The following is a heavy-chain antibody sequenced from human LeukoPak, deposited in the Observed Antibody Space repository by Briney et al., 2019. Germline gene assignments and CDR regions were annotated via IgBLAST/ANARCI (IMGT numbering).Heavy chain of an antibody. CDR3: ARATPPAGPTNMRNWPRVPGCMDV. Sequence: SETLSLPCAVYGGSFRGYYWSWIRQPPAKGRECIGEINHRGSTNFNPSLKSRVTISVDTSKNQFSLKLSSVTAADTAVYYCARATPPAGPTNMRNWPRVPGCMDVWGKGTTVTVSS. D-gene: IGHD2-8*01. CDR1: GGSFRGYY. V-gene: IGHV4-34*01. J-gene: IGHJ6*04. CDR2: INHRGST.